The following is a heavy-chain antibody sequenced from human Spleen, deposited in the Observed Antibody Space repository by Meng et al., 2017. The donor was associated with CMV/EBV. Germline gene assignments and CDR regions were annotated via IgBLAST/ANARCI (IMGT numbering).Heavy chain of an antibody. J-gene: IGHJ4*02. Sequence: GESLKISCTTSGFTLSSYGMHWVRQPPGKGLEWVAVLWSDGVKRYYGDSVKGRFTISRDNSKKTVYLQMNSLKTEDTAVYYCTRPGWDSSGALFDYWGQGTLVTVSS. D-gene: IGHD3-22*01. CDR2: LWSDGVKR. CDR3: TRPGWDSSGALFDY. CDR1: GFTLSSYG. V-gene: IGHV3-33*01.